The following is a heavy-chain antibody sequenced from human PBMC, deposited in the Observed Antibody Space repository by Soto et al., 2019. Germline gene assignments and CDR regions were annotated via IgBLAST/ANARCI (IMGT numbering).Heavy chain of an antibody. V-gene: IGHV4-30-2*06. CDR1: GGSVSSGTYY. J-gene: IGHJ6*02. Sequence: PAETLSLACTVSGGSVSSGTYYWTWIRQSPGKGLEWIGYIYLSGSTYYNPSLKSRVTISVDRSKNQFSLKLSSVTATDTAVYYCARAPSPWYGMDVSGQGTTVTVTS. CDR2: IYLSGST. CDR3: ARAPSPWYGMDV.